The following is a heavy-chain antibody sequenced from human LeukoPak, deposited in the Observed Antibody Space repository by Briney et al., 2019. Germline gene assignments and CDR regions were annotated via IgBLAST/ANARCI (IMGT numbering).Heavy chain of an antibody. V-gene: IGHV4-34*01. CDR3: ATFDSSGYYLFDY. CDR2: INHSGST. Sequence: SETLSLTCAVYGGSFSGYYWSWIRQPPGKGLEWIGEINHSGSTNYNPSLKSRVTISVDTSKNQFSLKLSSVTAADTAVYYCATFDSSGYYLFDYWGQGTLVTVSS. J-gene: IGHJ4*02. D-gene: IGHD3-22*01. CDR1: GGSFSGYY.